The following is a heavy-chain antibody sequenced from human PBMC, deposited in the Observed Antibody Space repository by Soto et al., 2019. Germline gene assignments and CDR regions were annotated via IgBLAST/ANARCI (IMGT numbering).Heavy chain of an antibody. CDR2: IDWDDDK. D-gene: IGHD3-22*01. Sequence: TWIRQPPGKALEWLARIDWDDDKYYSTSLKTRLSISKDTSRNQVVLTMTNMDPVDTAVYYCVKGEYYYDSSGYYPFDYWGQGTLVTVSS. CDR3: VKGEYYYDSSGYYPFDY. J-gene: IGHJ4*02. V-gene: IGHV2-70*08.